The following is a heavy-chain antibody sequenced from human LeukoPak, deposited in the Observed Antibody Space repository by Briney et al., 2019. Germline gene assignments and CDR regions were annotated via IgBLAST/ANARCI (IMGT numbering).Heavy chain of an antibody. CDR3: ARETGGYDSSLYYYYYGMDV. V-gene: IGHV3-7*01. D-gene: IGHD5-12*01. CDR2: IKQDGSEK. CDR1: GFTFSSYW. Sequence: GGSLRLSCAACGFTFSSYWMSWVRQAPGKGLEWVANIKQDGSEKYYVDSVKGRFTISRDNAKNSLYLQMNSLRAEDTAVYYCARETGGYDSSLYYYYYGMDVWGQGTTVTVSS. J-gene: IGHJ6*02.